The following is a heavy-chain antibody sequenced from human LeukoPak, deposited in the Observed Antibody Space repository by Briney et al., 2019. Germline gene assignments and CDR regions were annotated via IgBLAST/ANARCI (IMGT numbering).Heavy chain of an antibody. V-gene: IGHV4-59*01. CDR3: ARFAYCGGHCWYYFDY. CDR2: IYSSGST. J-gene: IGHJ4*02. Sequence: PSETLSLTCTVSSDSISGYYWSWIRQAPGKGLEWLGYIYSSGSTNYNPSLNSRVTISVDTSKNQFSLKLSSVTAADTAVYYCARFAYCGGHCWYYFDYWGQGTLVTVS. D-gene: IGHD2-21*02. CDR1: SDSISGYY.